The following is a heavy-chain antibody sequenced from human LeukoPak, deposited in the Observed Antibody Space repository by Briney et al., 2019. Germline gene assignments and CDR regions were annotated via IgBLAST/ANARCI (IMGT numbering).Heavy chain of an antibody. CDR1: GFTFSGSA. CDR3: AKDLGYCGVGSCTTIDY. D-gene: IGHD2-15*01. V-gene: IGHV3-30*04. J-gene: IGHJ4*02. Sequence: GGSLKLSCAASGFTFSGSAMHWVRQAPGKGLEWVAVISYDGSNKYYADSVKGRFTISRDNSKNTLFLQMNSLRAEDTAVYYCAKDLGYCGVGSCTTIDYWGQGSLVTVSS. CDR2: ISYDGSNK.